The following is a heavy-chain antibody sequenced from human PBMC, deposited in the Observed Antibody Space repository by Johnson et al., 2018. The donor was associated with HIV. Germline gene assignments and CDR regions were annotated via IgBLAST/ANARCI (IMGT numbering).Heavy chain of an antibody. CDR2: ISSSGSTI. CDR1: GFTFSDYD. CDR3: AKVLPFEQLGPQGAFDI. J-gene: IGHJ3*02. D-gene: IGHD6-6*01. Sequence: QVLLVESGGGLVKPGGSLRLSCAASGFTFSDYDMSWIRQAPGKGLEWVSFISSSGSTIYYADSVKGRFTISRDNSKNTLYLQMNSLRAEDTAVYYCAKVLPFEQLGPQGAFDIWGQGTMVTVSS. V-gene: IGHV3-11*04.